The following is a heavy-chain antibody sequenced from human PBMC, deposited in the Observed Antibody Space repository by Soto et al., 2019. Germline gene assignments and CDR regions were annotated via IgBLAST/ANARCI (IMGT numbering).Heavy chain of an antibody. V-gene: IGHV1-69*12. CDR3: ARDPRYGSGSRLDY. Sequence: QVQLVQSGAEVKKPGSSVKVSCKASGGTFSSYAISWVRQAPGQGLEWMGGIIPIFGTANYAQKFQGRVTXXAXEXXSTAYMELSSLRSEDTAVYYCARDPRYGSGSRLDYWGQGTLVTVSS. CDR1: GGTFSSYA. CDR2: IIPIFGTA. J-gene: IGHJ4*02. D-gene: IGHD3-10*01.